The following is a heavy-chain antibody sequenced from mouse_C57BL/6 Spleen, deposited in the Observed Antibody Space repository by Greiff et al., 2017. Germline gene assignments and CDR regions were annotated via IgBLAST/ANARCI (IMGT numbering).Heavy chain of an antibody. CDR2: INPGSGGT. V-gene: IGHV1-54*01. CDR3: ARGEDYDYDFAY. J-gene: IGHJ3*01. CDR1: GYAFTNYL. D-gene: IGHD2-4*01. Sequence: QVHVKQSGAELVRPGTSVKVSCKASGYAFTNYLIEWVKQRPGQGLEWIGVINPGSGGTNYNEKFKGKATLTADKSSSTSYMQLSILTSEDSAVYFCARGEDYDYDFAYWGQGTLVTVSA.